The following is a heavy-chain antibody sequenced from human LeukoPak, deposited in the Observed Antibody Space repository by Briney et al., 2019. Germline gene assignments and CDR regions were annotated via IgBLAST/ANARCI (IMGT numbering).Heavy chain of an antibody. Sequence: ASVKVSCKASGYTFTDYYMHWVRQAPGQGLEWMGRINPNSGGTNYAQKFQGRVTMTRDTSISTAYMELSRLRSDDTAVYYCARVTYSSSSDKLDYWGQGTLVTVSS. CDR2: INPNSGGT. D-gene: IGHD6-6*01. CDR1: GYTFTDYY. J-gene: IGHJ4*02. CDR3: ARVTYSSSSDKLDY. V-gene: IGHV1-2*06.